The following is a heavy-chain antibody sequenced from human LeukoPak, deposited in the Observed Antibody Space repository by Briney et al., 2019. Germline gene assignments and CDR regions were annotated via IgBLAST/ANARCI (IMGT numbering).Heavy chain of an antibody. V-gene: IGHV3-48*01. CDR3: ARVEEGWFGELFDY. J-gene: IGHJ4*02. D-gene: IGHD3-10*01. Sequence: PGGSLRLSCAACGFTFSSYSMNCVHQAPGKWMECVSYISSSSSTIYSPDSVKGRFTISRDNAKNSLYRQMHSLRAEDTAVYYCARVEEGWFGELFDYWGQGTLVTVSS. CDR1: GFTFSSYS. CDR2: ISSSSSTI.